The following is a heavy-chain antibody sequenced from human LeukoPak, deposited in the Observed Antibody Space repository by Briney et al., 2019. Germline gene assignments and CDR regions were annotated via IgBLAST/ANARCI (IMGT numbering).Heavy chain of an antibody. V-gene: IGHV4-59*02. CDR2: SYYRGTT. CDR3: ARFGRISSGLDY. Sequence: SETLSLTCTVSGGSVSGYYWSWIRQPPGKGLEWIGYSYYRGTTNYNPSLKSRVTISVDTSKNQFSLKLSSVTAADTAVYYCARFGRISSGLDYWGQGTLVTVSS. D-gene: IGHD2-15*01. J-gene: IGHJ4*02. CDR1: GGSVSGYY.